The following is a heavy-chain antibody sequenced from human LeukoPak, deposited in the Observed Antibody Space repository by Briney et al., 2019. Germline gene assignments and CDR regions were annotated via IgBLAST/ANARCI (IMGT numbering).Heavy chain of an antibody. V-gene: IGHV3-7*01. CDR2: INQDGSEK. J-gene: IGHJ6*03. D-gene: IGHD4-17*01. Sequence: GGSLRLSCAASGFTFSRYGMSWVRQAPGKGLEWVANINQDGSEKYYVDSVKGRFTISRDNAKNSLSLQMNSLRAEDTAVYYCATHLTTPHYYYYMDVWGQGTTVTVSS. CDR3: ATHLTTPHYYYYMDV. CDR1: GFTFSRYG.